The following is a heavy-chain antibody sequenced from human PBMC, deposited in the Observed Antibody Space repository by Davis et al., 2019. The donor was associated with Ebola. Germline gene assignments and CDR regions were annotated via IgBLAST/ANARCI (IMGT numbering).Heavy chain of an antibody. V-gene: IGHV3-49*04. CDR1: GFTFGDYA. CDR2: IRSKRYDGTT. Sequence: GESLKISCPTSGFTFGDYAMTWVRQAPGRGLEWVGFIRSKRYDGTTQYAASMNGRFTISRDDSKSIAYLQINSLKTEDTAVYYCVRGGTTVTGHYYGMDVWGQGTTVTVSS. D-gene: IGHD4-11*01. CDR3: VRGGTTVTGHYYGMDV. J-gene: IGHJ6*02.